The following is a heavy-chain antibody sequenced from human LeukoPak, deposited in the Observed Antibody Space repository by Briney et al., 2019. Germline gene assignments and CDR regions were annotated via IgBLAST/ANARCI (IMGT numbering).Heavy chain of an antibody. CDR2: IIPIFGTA. V-gene: IGHV1-69*13. D-gene: IGHD4-17*01. CDR3: ARALMTTVTTQGY. J-gene: IGHJ4*02. CDR1: GGTFSSYA. Sequence: SVKVSCKASGGTFSSYAISWVRQAPGQGLEWMGGIIPIFGTANYAQKFQGRVTITADESTSTAYMELSRLRSDDTAVYYCARALMTTVTTQGYWGQGTLVTVSS.